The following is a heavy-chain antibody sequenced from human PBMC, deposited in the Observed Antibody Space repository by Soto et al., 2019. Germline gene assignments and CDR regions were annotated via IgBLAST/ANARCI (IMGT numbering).Heavy chain of an antibody. CDR3: ARDLEGPGNTPYYYYGMDV. D-gene: IGHD1-7*01. CDR1: GGTFSSYA. CDR2: IIPIFGTA. V-gene: IGHV1-69*06. J-gene: IGHJ6*02. Sequence: ASVKVSCKASGGTFSSYAISWVRQAPGQGLEWMGGIIPIFGTANYAQKFQGRVTITADKSTSTAYMELSSLRSEDTAVYYCARDLEGPGNTPYYYYGMDVWGQGTTVTVSS.